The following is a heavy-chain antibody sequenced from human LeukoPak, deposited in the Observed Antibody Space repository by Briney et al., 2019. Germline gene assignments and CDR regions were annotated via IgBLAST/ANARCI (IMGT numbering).Heavy chain of an antibody. CDR1: GFTFSSYS. V-gene: IGHV3-48*01. CDR2: ISSSSSTI. CDR3: ARDPDYYGSGDAFDT. D-gene: IGHD3-10*01. Sequence: QPGGSLRLSCAASGFTFSSYSMNWVRQAPGKGLEWVSYISSSSSTIYYADSVKGRFTISRDNAKNSLYLQMNSLRAEDTAVYYCARDPDYYGSGDAFDTWGQGTMVTVSS. J-gene: IGHJ3*02.